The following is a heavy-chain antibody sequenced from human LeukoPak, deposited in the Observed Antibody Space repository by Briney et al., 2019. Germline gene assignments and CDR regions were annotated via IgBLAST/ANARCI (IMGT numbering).Heavy chain of an antibody. J-gene: IGHJ5*02. CDR1: GFTFSSYS. V-gene: IGHV3-21*01. D-gene: IGHD2-8*01. CDR3: ARDEIYCTNGVCYPPNWFDP. CDR2: ISSSSSYI. Sequence: GGSLRLSCAASGFTFSSYSMNWVRHAPGKGLEWVSSISSSSSYIYYADSVKGRFTISRDNAKNSLYLQMNSLRAEDTAVYYCARDEIYCTNGVCYPPNWFDPWGQGTLVTVSS.